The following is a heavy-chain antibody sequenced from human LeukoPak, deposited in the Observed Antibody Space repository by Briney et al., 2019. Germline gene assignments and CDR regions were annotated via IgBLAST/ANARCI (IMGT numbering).Heavy chain of an antibody. J-gene: IGHJ4*02. CDR3: ARDSGYSGYEGFDY. CDR1: GFTFSSYW. V-gene: IGHV3-7*01. CDR2: IKQDGSEK. Sequence: GGSLRLSCAASGFTFSSYWMSWVRQAPGKGLEWVANIKQDGSEKYYVVSVKGRFTISRDNAKNSLYLQMNSLRAEDTAVYYCARDSGYSGYEGFDYWGQGTLVTVSS. D-gene: IGHD5-12*01.